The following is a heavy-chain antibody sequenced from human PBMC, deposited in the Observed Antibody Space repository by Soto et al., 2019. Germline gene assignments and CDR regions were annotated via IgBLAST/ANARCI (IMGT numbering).Heavy chain of an antibody. Sequence: QVQLVQSGAEVKKPGSSVKVSCKASGGTFSSYAISWVRQAPGQGLEWMGGIIPIFGTANYAQKFQGRVTITADEATSTAYMELSSLRSEDTAVYYCAREWTEHIGVQPWFDPWGQGTLVTVSS. CDR2: IIPIFGTA. D-gene: IGHD1-1*01. CDR1: GGTFSSYA. CDR3: AREWTEHIGVQPWFDP. V-gene: IGHV1-69*01. J-gene: IGHJ5*02.